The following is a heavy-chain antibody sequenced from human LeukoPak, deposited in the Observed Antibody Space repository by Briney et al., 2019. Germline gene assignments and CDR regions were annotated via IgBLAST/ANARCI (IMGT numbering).Heavy chain of an antibody. D-gene: IGHD6-13*01. CDR2: ISAYNGNT. Sequence: ASVRVSCTASGYTFTSYGISWVRQAPGQGLEWMGWISAYNGNTNYAQTLQGRVTMTTDTSTSTSYMELKSLRSDDTAVYYCATRRATIAVPGYLDYWGQGTLVTVSS. CDR3: ATRRATIAVPGYLDY. CDR1: GYTFTSYG. J-gene: IGHJ4*02. V-gene: IGHV1-18*01.